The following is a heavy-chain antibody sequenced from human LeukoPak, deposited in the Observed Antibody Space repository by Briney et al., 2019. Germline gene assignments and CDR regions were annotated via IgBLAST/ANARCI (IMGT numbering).Heavy chain of an antibody. D-gene: IGHD6-19*01. CDR2: ISSSSSTI. CDR1: GFTFSSYS. V-gene: IGHV3-48*01. CDR3: ARPSSSGWTQFDY. J-gene: IGHJ4*02. Sequence: GGSLRLSCAASGFTFSSYSMNWVRQAPGKGLEWVSYISSSSSTIYYADSVKGRFTISRDNAKNSLYLQMNSLRAEDTAVYYCARPSSSGWTQFDYWGQGTLVTVSS.